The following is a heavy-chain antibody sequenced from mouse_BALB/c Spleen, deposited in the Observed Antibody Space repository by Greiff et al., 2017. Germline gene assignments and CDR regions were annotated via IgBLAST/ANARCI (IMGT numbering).Heavy chain of an antibody. J-gene: IGHJ3*01. CDR2: ISNLAYSI. D-gene: IGHD2-14*01. V-gene: IGHV5-15*02. Sequence: EVKLMESGGGLVQPGGSRKLSCAASGFTFSDYGMAWVRQAPGKGPEWVAFISNLAYSIYYADTVTGRFTISRENAKNTLYLEMSSLRSEDTAMYYCAREGYDRSFAYWGQGTLVTVSA. CDR3: AREGYDRSFAY. CDR1: GFTFSDYG.